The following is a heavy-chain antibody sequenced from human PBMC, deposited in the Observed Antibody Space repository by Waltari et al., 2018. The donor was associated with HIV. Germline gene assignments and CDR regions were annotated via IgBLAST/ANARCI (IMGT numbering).Heavy chain of an antibody. CDR1: GSTSSDAH. Sequence: EVQLVESGGGLVHPGGSLNVSCAASGSTSSDAHRTWVRQASGRGLEWVGRITSKGDNYATAYAASVKGRFTISRDDSKNTADLQMNSLKTEDTAIYYCALYGFGPRYYGMDVWGQGTTVTVSS. CDR2: ITSKGDNYAT. CDR3: ALYGFGPRYYGMDV. V-gene: IGHV3-73*01. J-gene: IGHJ6*02. D-gene: IGHD2-8*01.